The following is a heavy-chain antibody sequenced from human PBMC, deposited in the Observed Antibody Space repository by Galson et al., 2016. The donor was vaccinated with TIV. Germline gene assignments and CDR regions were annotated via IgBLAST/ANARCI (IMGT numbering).Heavy chain of an antibody. CDR2: INPSTGGA. CDR1: GXTFSDYH. CDR3: ARVGGRRPMLVPLNPFDI. Sequence: SVKVSCKASGXTFSDYHIHWVRQAPGQGLEWMGWINPSTGGAIFAQKFQARVTMTRDTSISTAYMELSRVIPDDTAVYYCARVGGRRPMLVPLNPFDIWGQGTQAIVSS. J-gene: IGHJ3*02. V-gene: IGHV1-2*02. D-gene: IGHD3-22*01.